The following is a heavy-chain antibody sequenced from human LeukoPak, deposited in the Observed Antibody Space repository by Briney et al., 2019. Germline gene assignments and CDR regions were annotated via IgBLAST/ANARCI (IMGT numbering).Heavy chain of an antibody. CDR3: ARAWTLDY. Sequence: GGSLRLSCAASGFTFNIYAMNWVRQAPGKGLEWVSGISGSGRTYYADSEKGRLTISRDTSKNTLYLQMNSLRAEDTAVYYCARAWTLDYWGQGTLVTVSS. D-gene: IGHD3/OR15-3a*01. CDR1: GFTFNIYA. J-gene: IGHJ4*02. V-gene: IGHV3-23*01. CDR2: ISGSGRT.